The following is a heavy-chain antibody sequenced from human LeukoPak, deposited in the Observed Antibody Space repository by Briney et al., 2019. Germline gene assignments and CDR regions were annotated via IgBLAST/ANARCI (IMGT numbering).Heavy chain of an antibody. CDR2: ISYDGSNK. V-gene: IGHV3-30-3*01. Sequence: GRSLRLSCAASGFTFSSYAMHWVRQAPGKGLEWVAVISYDGSNKYYADSVKGRFTISRDNAKKSLYLQMNSPRAEDTAVYYCARGGGDTYFYDSSGYSPFDYWGQGTLVTVSS. J-gene: IGHJ4*02. D-gene: IGHD3-22*01. CDR1: GFTFSSYA. CDR3: ARGGGDTYFYDSSGYSPFDY.